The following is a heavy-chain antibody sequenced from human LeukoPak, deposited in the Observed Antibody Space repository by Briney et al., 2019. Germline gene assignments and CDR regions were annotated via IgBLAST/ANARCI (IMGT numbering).Heavy chain of an antibody. J-gene: IGHJ4*02. CDR2: ISSSGSTI. D-gene: IGHD2-15*01. Sequence: GGSLRLSCAASGFTFSDYYMSWIRQAPGKGLEWVSYISSSGSTIYYADSVKGRFTISRDNAKNSLYLEMNSLRAEDTAVYYCARTVVVVAAVDYWGQGTLVTVSS. V-gene: IGHV3-11*01. CDR1: GFTFSDYY. CDR3: ARTVVVVAAVDY.